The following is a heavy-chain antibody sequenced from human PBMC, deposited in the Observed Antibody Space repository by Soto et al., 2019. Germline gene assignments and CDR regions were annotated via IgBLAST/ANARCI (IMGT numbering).Heavy chain of an antibody. D-gene: IGHD2-2*01. CDR3: ARETVVVPAAEYYYYYGMDV. CDR1: GYTFTSYG. V-gene: IGHV1-18*01. CDR2: ISAYNGNT. J-gene: IGHJ6*02. Sequence: GASVKVSCKASGYTFTSYGISWVRQAPGQGLEWMGWISAYNGNTNYAQKLQGRVTMTTDTSTSTAYMELRSLRSDDTAVYYCARETVVVPAAEYYYYYGMDVWGQGTTVTV.